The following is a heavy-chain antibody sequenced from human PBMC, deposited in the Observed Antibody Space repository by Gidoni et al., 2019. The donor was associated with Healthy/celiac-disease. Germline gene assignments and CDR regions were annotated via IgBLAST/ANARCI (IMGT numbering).Heavy chain of an antibody. CDR2: IGTAGDP. Sequence: EVQLVESGGGLVQPGGSLRLSCAASGFTFSSYDMHWVRQVTGKGREWCSAIGTAGDPYYPGSVKGRFTISREKAKNSLYLQMNSLRAGDTAVYYCARGGLTTVVSTHWYFDLWGRGTLVTVSS. V-gene: IGHV3-13*05. J-gene: IGHJ2*01. CDR1: GFTFSSYD. CDR3: ARGGLTTVVSTHWYFDL. D-gene: IGHD4-17*01.